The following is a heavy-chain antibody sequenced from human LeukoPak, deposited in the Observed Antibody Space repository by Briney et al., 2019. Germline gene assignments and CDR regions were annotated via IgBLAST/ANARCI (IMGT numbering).Heavy chain of an antibody. CDR1: GGSFSGYY. CDR2: INHSGST. V-gene: IGHV4-34*01. CDR3: ALRGARGDY. D-gene: IGHD1-26*01. Sequence: SETLSLTCAVYGGSFSGYYWSCIRQPPGKGLEWIGEINHSGSTNYNPSLKSRVTISVDTSKNQFSLKLSSETAADTAVYYCALRGARGDYWGQGTLVTVSS. J-gene: IGHJ4*02.